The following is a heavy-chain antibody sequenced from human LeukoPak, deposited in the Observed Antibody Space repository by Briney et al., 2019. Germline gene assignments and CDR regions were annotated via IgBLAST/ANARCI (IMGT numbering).Heavy chain of an antibody. CDR3: ARERVYYDSSGYYDDY. CDR1: GGSISSGDYY. J-gene: IGHJ4*02. CDR2: IYYSGST. Sequence: PSETLSLTCTVSGGSISSGDYYWSWIRQPPGKGPEWIGYIYYSGSTYYNPSLKSRVTISVDTSKNQFSLKLSSVTAADTAVYYCARERVYYDSSGYYDDYWGQGTLVTVSS. D-gene: IGHD3-22*01. V-gene: IGHV4-30-4*01.